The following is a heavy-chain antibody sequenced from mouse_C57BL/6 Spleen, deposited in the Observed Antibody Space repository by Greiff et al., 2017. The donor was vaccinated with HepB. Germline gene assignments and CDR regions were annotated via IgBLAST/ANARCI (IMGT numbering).Heavy chain of an antibody. Sequence: EVKLVESGGGLVKPGGSLKLSCAASGFTFSSYAMSWVRQTPEKRLEWVATISDGGSYTYYPDNVKGRCTISRDNAKNNLYLQMSHLKSEDTAMYYCARDKDPNYYYGSFYAMDYWGQGTSVTVSS. V-gene: IGHV5-4*01. CDR1: GFTFSSYA. J-gene: IGHJ4*01. CDR2: ISDGGSYT. D-gene: IGHD1-1*01. CDR3: ARDKDPNYYYGSFYAMDY.